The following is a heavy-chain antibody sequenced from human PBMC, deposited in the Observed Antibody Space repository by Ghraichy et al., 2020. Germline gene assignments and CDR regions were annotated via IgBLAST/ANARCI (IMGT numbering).Heavy chain of an antibody. V-gene: IGHV3-23*01. J-gene: IGHJ6*02. CDR1: GLTFSSYA. Sequence: GGSLRLSCAASGLTFSSYAMSWVRQAPGKGLEWVSALSGSGGSTYYAYSVRGRFTISRDNSKNTLYLQMNSLRAEDTAVYYCAKTTGAGASSYGMDVWGQGTTVTVSS. CDR3: AKTTGAGASSYGMDV. D-gene: IGHD6-19*01. CDR2: LSGSGGST.